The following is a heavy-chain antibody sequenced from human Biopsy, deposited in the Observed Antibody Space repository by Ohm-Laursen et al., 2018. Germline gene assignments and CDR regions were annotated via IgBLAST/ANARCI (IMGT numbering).Heavy chain of an antibody. J-gene: IGHJ6*02. CDR1: GESFNGYY. Sequence: SQTLSLTWAVYGESFNGYYWSWIRQTPGKGLEWIGEINHSGRTNYNPSLKSRVTISVDTSKNQFSLKVRSVTAADTAVYYCARATNSTGWPYYYFYGMDVWGQGTTVTVSS. V-gene: IGHV4-34*01. CDR2: INHSGRT. CDR3: ARATNSTGWPYYYFYGMDV. D-gene: IGHD2/OR15-2a*01.